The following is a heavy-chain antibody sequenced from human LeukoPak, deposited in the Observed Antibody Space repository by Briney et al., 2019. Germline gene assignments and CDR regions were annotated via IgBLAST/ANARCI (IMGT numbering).Heavy chain of an antibody. V-gene: IGHV3-48*03. CDR1: GFTFSSYE. Sequence: GESLRLSCAASGFTFSSYEMNWARQAPGKGLEWVSYISSNGSTIYYADSVKGRFTISRDNAKNSLYLQMNSLRAEDTAVYYCARLYYYDSSGFDWGQGTLVTVSS. J-gene: IGHJ4*02. CDR2: ISSNGSTI. D-gene: IGHD3-22*01. CDR3: ARLYYYDSSGFD.